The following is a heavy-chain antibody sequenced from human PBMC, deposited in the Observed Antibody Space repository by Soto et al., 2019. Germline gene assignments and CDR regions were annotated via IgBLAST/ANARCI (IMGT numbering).Heavy chain of an antibody. D-gene: IGHD3-10*01. CDR1: GFTFTSSA. V-gene: IGHV1-58*01. Sequence: SVKVSCKASGFTFTSSAVQWVRQARGRRLEWIGWIVVGSGNTNYAQKFQERVTITRDMSTSTTYMELSSLRSEDTAVYYCVADKMVRGVHYYYYGMDVWGQGTTVTVSS. J-gene: IGHJ6*02. CDR3: VADKMVRGVHYYYYGMDV. CDR2: IVVGSGNT.